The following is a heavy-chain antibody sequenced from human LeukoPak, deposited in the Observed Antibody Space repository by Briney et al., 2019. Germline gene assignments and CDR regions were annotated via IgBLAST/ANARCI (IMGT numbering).Heavy chain of an antibody. Sequence: SETLSLTCAVSGGSINDNTYYWSWIRQPAGKGLEWIGRIYTSGSTNYNPSLKSRASISLDTSKNQFSLKLTSVTAADTAVYYCAGRAIAVTMREYWGQGTLVTVSS. D-gene: IGHD4/OR15-4a*01. CDR2: IYTSGST. CDR1: GGSINDNTYY. CDR3: AGRAIAVTMREY. V-gene: IGHV4-61*02. J-gene: IGHJ4*02.